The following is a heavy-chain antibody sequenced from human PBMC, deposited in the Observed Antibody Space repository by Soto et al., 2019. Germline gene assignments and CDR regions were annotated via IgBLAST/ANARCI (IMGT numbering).Heavy chain of an antibody. Sequence: PSETLSLTCTVSGGSISSYYWSWIRQPPGKGLEWIGYIYYSGSTNYNPSLKSRVTISVDTSKNQFSLKLSSVTAADTAVYYCARQGPVAGLRSFDYWGQGTLVNVSS. V-gene: IGHV4-59*08. J-gene: IGHJ4*02. CDR2: IYYSGST. D-gene: IGHD6-19*01. CDR1: GGSISSYY. CDR3: ARQGPVAGLRSFDY.